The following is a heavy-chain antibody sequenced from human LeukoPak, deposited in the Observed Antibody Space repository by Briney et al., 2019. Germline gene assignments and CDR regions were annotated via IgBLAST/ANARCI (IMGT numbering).Heavy chain of an antibody. Sequence: PSETLSLTCTVSGGSISSSSYYWGWIRQPAGKGLEWIGRIYTSGSTNYNPSLKSRVTISVDKSKNQFSLKLSSVTAADTAVYYCARAIAGYYMDVWGKGTTVTVSS. D-gene: IGHD6-13*01. CDR2: IYTSGST. CDR1: GGSISSSSYY. V-gene: IGHV4-61*02. J-gene: IGHJ6*03. CDR3: ARAIAGYYMDV.